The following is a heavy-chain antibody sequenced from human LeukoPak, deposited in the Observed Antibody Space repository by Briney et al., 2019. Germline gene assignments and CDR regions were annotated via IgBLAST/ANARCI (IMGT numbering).Heavy chain of an antibody. J-gene: IGHJ4*02. Sequence: GGSLRLSCAASGFTFSSYVMHWVRQAPGKGLEWVAVISYDGSNKYYADSVKGRFTISRDNSKNSLYLQMNSLRAEDTALYYCAKASGYDSENYFDYWGQGTLVTVSS. V-gene: IGHV3-30*18. CDR2: ISYDGSNK. CDR3: AKASGYDSENYFDY. D-gene: IGHD5-12*01. CDR1: GFTFSSYV.